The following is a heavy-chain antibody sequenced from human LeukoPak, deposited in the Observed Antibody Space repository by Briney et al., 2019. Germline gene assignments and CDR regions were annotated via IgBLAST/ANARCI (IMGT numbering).Heavy chain of an antibody. CDR3: ARHPWGSYPYYFDY. V-gene: IGHV4-59*08. J-gene: IGHJ4*02. Sequence: PSETLSLTCTVSGGSINSYYWTWIRQPPGKGLEWIANVYNSGSTNYNPSLKSRVTISVDMFKNQFSLKLSSVTAADTAVYYCARHPWGSYPYYFDYWGQGTLVTVSS. D-gene: IGHD3-16*01. CDR1: GGSINSYY. CDR2: VYNSGST.